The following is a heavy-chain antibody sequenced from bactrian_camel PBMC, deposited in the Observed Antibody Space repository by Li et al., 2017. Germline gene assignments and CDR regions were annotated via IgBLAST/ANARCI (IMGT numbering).Heavy chain of an antibody. V-gene: IGHV3S40*01. CDR2: IKAGGRST. CDR3: AARNPRRTSWHRSPLAEDSYDD. CDR1: KYTGSRQC. D-gene: IGHD2*01. Sequence: VQLVESGGGSVEAGGSLRLSCESSKYTGSRQCMGWFRQAPGKEREGVAVIKAGGRSTDYADSVKGRFTISLDNAKNTVHLQMNSLKPDDTAIYYCAARNPRRTSWHRSPLAEDSYDDWGQGTQVTVS. J-gene: IGHJ4*01.